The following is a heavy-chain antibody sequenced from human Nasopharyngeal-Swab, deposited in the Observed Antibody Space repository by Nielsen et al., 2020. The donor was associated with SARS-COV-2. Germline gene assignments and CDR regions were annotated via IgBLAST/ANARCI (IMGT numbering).Heavy chain of an antibody. CDR3: TTDFYFDY. CDR2: IGDKDHNYAT. J-gene: IGHJ4*02. CDR1: GFIFSASA. V-gene: IGHV3-73*01. Sequence: GESLKISCAASGFIFSASAIHWVRQASGKGLEWVGRIGDKDHNYATSYGASVQGRFTISRDDSKNTAFLQMDSLKTEDTALYYCTTDFYFDYWGQGTLVTVSS.